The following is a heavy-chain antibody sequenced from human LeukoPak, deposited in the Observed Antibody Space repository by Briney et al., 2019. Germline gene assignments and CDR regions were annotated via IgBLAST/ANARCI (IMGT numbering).Heavy chain of an antibody. CDR1: GFTFSSYW. CDR3: ARDLRGRGYYYYYMDV. D-gene: IGHD6-25*01. Sequence: PGGSLRLSCAASGFTFSSYWMSWVRQAPGKGLEWVANIKQDGSEKYYVDSVKGRFTISRDNAKNSLYLQMNSLRAEDTAVYYCARDLRGRGYYYYYMDVWGKGTTVTVSS. J-gene: IGHJ6*03. V-gene: IGHV3-7*01. CDR2: IKQDGSEK.